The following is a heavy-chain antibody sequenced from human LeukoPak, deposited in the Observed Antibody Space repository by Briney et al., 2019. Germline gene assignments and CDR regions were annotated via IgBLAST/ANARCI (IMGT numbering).Heavy chain of an antibody. CDR2: ITNTGRTI. CDR1: GFSFSSFE. D-gene: IGHD4-17*01. V-gene: IGHV3-48*03. CDR3: ARGGAYGMMGY. J-gene: IGHJ4*02. Sequence: GGSLRLSCVASGFSFSSFEMNWVRQAPGKGLEWLSYITNTGRTIYYAYSVKGRFTISRDNAKNSLYLHMNSLRGDDTAIYYCARGGAYGMMGYWGQGTLVTVSS.